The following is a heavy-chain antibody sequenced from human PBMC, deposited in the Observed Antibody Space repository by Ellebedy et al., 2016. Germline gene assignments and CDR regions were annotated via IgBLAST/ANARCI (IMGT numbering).Heavy chain of an antibody. CDR2: INPSGGST. CDR3: ARDRIAAAGSQRFWFDP. J-gene: IGHJ5*02. V-gene: IGHV1-46*01. CDR1: GYTFTSYY. D-gene: IGHD6-13*01. Sequence: ASVKVSCKASGYTFTSYYMHWVRQAPGQGLEWMGIINPSGGSTSYAQKFQGRVTMTRDTSTSTVYMELSSLRSEDTAVYYCARDRIAAAGSQRFWFDPWGQGTLVTVSS.